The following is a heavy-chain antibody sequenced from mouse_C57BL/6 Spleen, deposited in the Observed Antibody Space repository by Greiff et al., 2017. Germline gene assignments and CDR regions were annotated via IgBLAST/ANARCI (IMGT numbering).Heavy chain of an antibody. D-gene: IGHD1-1*01. Sequence: EVKLMESGPGLVKPSQSLSLTCSVTGYSITSGYYWNWIRQFPGNKLEWMGYISYDGSNNYNPSLKNRISITRDTSKNQFFLKLNSVTTEDTATYYCAREDHYGSSYWGQGTTLTVSS. J-gene: IGHJ2*01. CDR2: ISYDGSN. V-gene: IGHV3-6*01. CDR1: GYSITSGYY. CDR3: AREDHYGSSY.